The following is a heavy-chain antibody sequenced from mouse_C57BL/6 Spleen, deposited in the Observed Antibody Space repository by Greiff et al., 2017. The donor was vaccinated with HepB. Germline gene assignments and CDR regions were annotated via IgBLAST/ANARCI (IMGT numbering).Heavy chain of an antibody. V-gene: IGHV5-12*01. J-gene: IGHJ4*01. D-gene: IGHD3-1*01. Sequence: DVMLVESGGGLVQPGGSLKLSCAASGFTFSDYYMYWVRQTPEKRLEWVAYISNGGGSTYYPDTVKGRFTISRDNAKNTLYLQMSRLKSEDTAMYYCARRGYQGDAMDYWGQGTSVTVSS. CDR3: ARRGYQGDAMDY. CDR1: GFTFSDYY. CDR2: ISNGGGST.